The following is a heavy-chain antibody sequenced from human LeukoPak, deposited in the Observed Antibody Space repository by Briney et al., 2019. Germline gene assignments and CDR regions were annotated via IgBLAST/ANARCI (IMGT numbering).Heavy chain of an antibody. CDR3: ARGRGTTGTTHYYGMDV. D-gene: IGHD1-1*01. J-gene: IGHJ6*04. CDR2: INHSGST. Sequence: PSGTLSLTCAVYGGSFSGYYWSWIRQPPGKGLEWIGAINHSGSTNYNPSLKSRVTISVDTSKNQFSLKLSSVTAADTAVYYCARGRGTTGTTHYYGMDVWGKGTTVTVSS. CDR1: GGSFSGYY. V-gene: IGHV4-34*01.